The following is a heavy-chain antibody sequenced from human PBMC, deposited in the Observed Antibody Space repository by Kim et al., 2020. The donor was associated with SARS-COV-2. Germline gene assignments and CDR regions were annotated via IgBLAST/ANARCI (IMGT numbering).Heavy chain of an antibody. J-gene: IGHJ6*02. D-gene: IGHD2-2*01. CDR1: GYTFTSYG. Sequence: ASVKVSCKASGYTFTSYGISWVRQAPGQGLEWMGWISAYNGNTNYAQKLQGRVTMTTDTSTSTAYMELRSLRSDDTAVYYCARDPAIGSRPLGYYYGMDVWGQGTTVTVSS. V-gene: IGHV1-18*01. CDR2: ISAYNGNT. CDR3: ARDPAIGSRPLGYYYGMDV.